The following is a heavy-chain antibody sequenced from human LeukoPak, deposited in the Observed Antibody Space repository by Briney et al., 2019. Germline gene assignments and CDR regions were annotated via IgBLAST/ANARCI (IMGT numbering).Heavy chain of an antibody. Sequence: PSETLSLTCTVSGGSVSSGGFHWSWIRQPPGKGLEWIGYIYYSGSTNYNPSLKSRVTISVDTSKNQFSLKLSSVTAADTAVYYCARVNRGSYSETSRYYFDYWGQGTLVTVSS. CDR2: IYYSGST. CDR1: GGSVSSGGFH. CDR3: ARVNRGSYSETSRYYFDY. J-gene: IGHJ4*02. V-gene: IGHV4-61*08. D-gene: IGHD1-26*01.